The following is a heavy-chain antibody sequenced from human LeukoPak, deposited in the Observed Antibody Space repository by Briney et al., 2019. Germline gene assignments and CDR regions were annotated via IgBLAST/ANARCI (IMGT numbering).Heavy chain of an antibody. CDR3: ARGSSAGASLRHDY. D-gene: IGHD1-26*01. J-gene: IGHJ4*02. CDR1: GFTFSSYW. CDR2: IKQDGSEE. Sequence: GGPLRLSCAASGFTFSSYWMGWVRQAPGKGLEWVANIKQDGSEENFVDSVKGRFTISRDNAKKSLYLQMNSLRAEDTAVYYCARGSSAGASLRHDYWGQGTLVTVSS. V-gene: IGHV3-7*01.